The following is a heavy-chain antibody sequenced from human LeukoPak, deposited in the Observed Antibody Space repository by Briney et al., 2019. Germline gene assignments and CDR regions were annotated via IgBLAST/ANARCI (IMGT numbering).Heavy chain of an antibody. V-gene: IGHV4-59*01. Sequence: SETLSLTCTVSGDSISAKYWNWIRQPPGKGLEWVALIYYNGRPKYNPSLKSRVTISVDTSKNQFSLKLSSVTAADTAVYYCASSLGGYFDFDYWGQGTLVTVSS. CDR1: GDSISAKY. CDR3: ASSLGGYFDFDY. CDR2: IYYNGRP. J-gene: IGHJ4*02. D-gene: IGHD3-9*01.